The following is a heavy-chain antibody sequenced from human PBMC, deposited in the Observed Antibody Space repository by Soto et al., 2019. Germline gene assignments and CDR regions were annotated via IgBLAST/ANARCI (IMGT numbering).Heavy chain of an antibody. D-gene: IGHD3-10*01. V-gene: IGHV3-23*01. CDR1: GFIFSSNG. J-gene: IGHJ4*02. Sequence: GGSLRLSCVASGFIFSSNGMSWVRQAPGKGLEWVSSIRGSGDNTYYADSVKGRFIISRDNSKNTAYLQMNSLKTEDTAVYYCSSSSGDWGQGTLVTVSS. CDR2: IRGSGDNT. CDR3: SSSSGD.